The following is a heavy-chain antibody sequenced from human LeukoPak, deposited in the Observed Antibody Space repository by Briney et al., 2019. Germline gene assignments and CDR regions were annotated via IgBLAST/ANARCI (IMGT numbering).Heavy chain of an antibody. D-gene: IGHD3-10*01. CDR2: INHSGST. CDR1: GGSFSGYY. J-gene: IGHJ3*02. CDR3: ARHNQGFGEDDAFDI. Sequence: SETLSLTCAVYGGSFSGYYWSWIRQPPGKGLEWIGEINHSGSTNYNPSLKSRVTISVDTSKNQFSLKLSSVTAADTAVYYCARHNQGFGEDDAFDIWGQGTMVTVSS. V-gene: IGHV4-34*01.